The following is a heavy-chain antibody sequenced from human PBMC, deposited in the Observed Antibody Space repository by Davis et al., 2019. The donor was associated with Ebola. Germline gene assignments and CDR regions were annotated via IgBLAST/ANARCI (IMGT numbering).Heavy chain of an antibody. CDR1: GGTFSSYA. Sequence: AASVKVSCKASGGTFSSYAISWVRQAPGQGLEWMGGIIPIFGTANYAQKFQGRVTITRDTSASTAYMELSSLRSEDTAVYYCARDHEAVTLYYYGMDVWGQGTTVTVSS. D-gene: IGHD4-17*01. CDR2: IIPIFGTA. CDR3: ARDHEAVTLYYYGMDV. V-gene: IGHV1-69*05. J-gene: IGHJ6*02.